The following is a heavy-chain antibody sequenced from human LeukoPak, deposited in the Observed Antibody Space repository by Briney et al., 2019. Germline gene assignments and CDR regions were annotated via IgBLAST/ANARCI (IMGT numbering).Heavy chain of an antibody. V-gene: IGHV3-23*01. Sequence: PGGALRLSCVASGFTFGKYWMSCVRQAPGKGLEWVSAISGSGGGTYYADSVKGRFTISRDNSKNTLYLQMNSMRAEDTAVYSCAKDSSSWPYYFDYWGQGTLVTVSS. CDR1: GFTFGKYW. CDR3: AKDSSSWPYYFDY. J-gene: IGHJ4*02. CDR2: ISGSGGGT. D-gene: IGHD6-13*01.